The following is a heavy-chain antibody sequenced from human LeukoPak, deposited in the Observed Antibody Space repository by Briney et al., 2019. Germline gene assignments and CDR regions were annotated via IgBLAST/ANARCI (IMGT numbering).Heavy chain of an antibody. D-gene: IGHD3-10*01. CDR2: INPNSGGT. J-gene: IGHJ3*02. Sequence: GAAVKVSCKASGYTFTGYYMHWVRQAPGQGLEWMGWINPNSGGTNYAQKFQGRVTMTRDTSISTAYMELSSLRSKNTAVYYCATQSSRGSGFGCAFDIWGQGTMVTVSS. CDR3: ATQSSRGSGFGCAFDI. V-gene: IGHV1-2*02. CDR1: GYTFTGYY.